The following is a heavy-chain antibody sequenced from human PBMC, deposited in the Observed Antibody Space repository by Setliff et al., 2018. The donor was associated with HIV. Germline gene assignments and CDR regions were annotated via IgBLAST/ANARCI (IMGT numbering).Heavy chain of an antibody. CDR2: ISYDGNNK. J-gene: IGHJ4*02. Sequence: GGSLRLSCAASGFTFSSYSMHWVRQAPGKGLEWVAIISYDGNNKYYADSVKGRFTISRDNSADTVYLQMTGLRVEDTAVYFCAKDPPGFSHFLDYWGQGAVVTVSS. CDR3: AKDPPGFSHFLDY. CDR1: GFTFSSYS. V-gene: IGHV3-30*07.